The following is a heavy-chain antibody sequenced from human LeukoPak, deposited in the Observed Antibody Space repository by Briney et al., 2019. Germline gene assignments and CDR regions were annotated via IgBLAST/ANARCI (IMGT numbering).Heavy chain of an antibody. Sequence: GGSLRLSCAASGFTFRSYWMHWVRQAPGKGLEWVAFIRYDGSNKYYADSVKGRFTISRDNSKNTLYLQMNSLRAEDTAVYYCASSSGYGIGVYQHWGQGTLVTVSS. V-gene: IGHV3-30*02. CDR1: GFTFRSYW. D-gene: IGHD3-22*01. J-gene: IGHJ1*01. CDR3: ASSSGYGIGVYQH. CDR2: IRYDGSNK.